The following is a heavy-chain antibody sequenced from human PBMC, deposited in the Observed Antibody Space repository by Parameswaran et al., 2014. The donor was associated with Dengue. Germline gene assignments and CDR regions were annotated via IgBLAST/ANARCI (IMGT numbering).Heavy chain of an antibody. D-gene: IGHD2-15*01. CDR2: ISGSGGST. V-gene: IGHV3-23*01. CDR3: AKVLLHCSGGSCSGAFDI. Sequence: VRQAPGKGLEWVSAISGSGGSTYYADSVKGRFTISRDNSKNTLYLQMNSLRAEDTAVYYCAKVLLHCSGGSCSGAFDIWGQGTMVTVSS. J-gene: IGHJ3*02.